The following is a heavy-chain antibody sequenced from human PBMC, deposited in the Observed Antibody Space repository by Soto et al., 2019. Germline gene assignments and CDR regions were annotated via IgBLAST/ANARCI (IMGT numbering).Heavy chain of an antibody. CDR1: GGSFSGYY. CDR3: ARLSERSSQIYYYYGMDV. V-gene: IGHV4-34*01. CDR2: INHSGST. D-gene: IGHD6-13*01. J-gene: IGHJ6*02. Sequence: PSETLSLTCAVYGGSFSGYYWSWIRQPPGKGLEWIGEINHSGSTNYNPSLKSRVTISVDTSKNQFSLKLSSVTAADTAVYYCARLSERSSQIYYYYGMDVWGQGTTVTVSS.